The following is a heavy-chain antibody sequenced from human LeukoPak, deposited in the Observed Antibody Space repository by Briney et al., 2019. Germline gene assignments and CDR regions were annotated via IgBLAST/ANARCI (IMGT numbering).Heavy chain of an antibody. D-gene: IGHD3-16*02. V-gene: IGHV3-48*03. CDR1: GFTFSSYE. CDR3: ARGHRLYGMDV. J-gene: IGHJ6*02. CDR2: IGSSGITI. Sequence: PGGSLRLSCAASGFTFSSYEMSWVHQAPGKGLEWVSYIGSSGITIYYADSVKGRFTISRDNAKNSLYLQMNSLRAEDTAVYYCARGHRLYGMDVWGQGTTVTVSS.